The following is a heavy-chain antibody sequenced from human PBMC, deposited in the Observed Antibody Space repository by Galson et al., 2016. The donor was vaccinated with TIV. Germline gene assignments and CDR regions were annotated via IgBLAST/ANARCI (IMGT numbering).Heavy chain of an antibody. CDR1: GYTIISQN. D-gene: IGHD2-2*01. CDR3: AALHCSSSSCYFGLDAFDV. Sequence: QSGAEVKKPGASVKVSCKSYGYTIISQNINWVRQAPGRGLEWMGWIRAYSGDTNFAQKVQGRVSMTTDSSTNTAYMELRSLRSDDTAVYFCAALHCSSSSCYFGLDAFDVWGQWTKVTVSS. J-gene: IGHJ3*01. CDR2: IRAYSGDT. V-gene: IGHV1-18*01.